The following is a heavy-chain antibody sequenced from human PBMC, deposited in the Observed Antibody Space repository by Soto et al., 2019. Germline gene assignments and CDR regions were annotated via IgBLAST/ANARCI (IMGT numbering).Heavy chain of an antibody. J-gene: IGHJ2*01. Sequence: EVQLVESGGGLVKPGGSLRLSCAASGFTFSSYSMNWVRQAPGKGLEWVSSISSSSSYIYYADSVKGRFTISRDNAKTSLYLQMNSLRAEDTAVYYCARRSERAARPFWYFDLWGRGTLVTVSS. CDR2: ISSSSSYI. V-gene: IGHV3-21*01. CDR3: ARRSERAARPFWYFDL. D-gene: IGHD6-6*01. CDR1: GFTFSSYS.